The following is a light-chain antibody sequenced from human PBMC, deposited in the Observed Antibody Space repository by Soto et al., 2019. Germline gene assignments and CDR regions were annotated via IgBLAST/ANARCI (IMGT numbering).Light chain of an antibody. CDR3: HHYAST. J-gene: IGKJ1*01. V-gene: IGKV3-20*01. Sequence: ENVLTQSPATLSLSPGERATLSCRASQSVTSTYLAWYQQKPGQAPRLLIYGASSRATGVPDRFSGSGSGTDFTLTISRLEPEDFAVYFCHHYASTFGQGTKVDI. CDR1: QSVTSTY. CDR2: GAS.